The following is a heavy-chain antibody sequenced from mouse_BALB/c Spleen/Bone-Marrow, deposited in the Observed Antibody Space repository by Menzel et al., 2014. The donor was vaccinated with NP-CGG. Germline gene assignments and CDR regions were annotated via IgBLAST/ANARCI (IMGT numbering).Heavy chain of an antibody. CDR1: GYTFTSYW. Sequence: VQLQQSGAELAKPGASVKMSCKASGYTFTSYWMHWVKQRPGQGLEWIGYINPSTGYTEYNLKFKDKATLTADKSSSTAYMQLSSLTSEDSAVYYCARSAPWDGFAYWGQGTLVTVSA. J-gene: IGHJ3*01. CDR3: ARSAPWDGFAY. D-gene: IGHD4-1*01. V-gene: IGHV1-7*01. CDR2: INPSTGYT.